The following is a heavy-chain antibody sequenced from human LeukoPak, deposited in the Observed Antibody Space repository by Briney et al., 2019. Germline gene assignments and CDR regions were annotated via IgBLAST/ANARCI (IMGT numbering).Heavy chain of an antibody. CDR3: AREGNDYVWGSYPESYYFDY. V-gene: IGHV1-69*05. Sequence: ASVKVSCKASGGTFSSYAISWVRQAPGQGLEWMGGIIPIFGTANYAQKFQGRVTITTDESTSTAYMELSSLRSEDTAVYYCAREGNDYVWGSYPESYYFDYWGQGTLVTVSS. D-gene: IGHD3-16*02. J-gene: IGHJ4*02. CDR2: IIPIFGTA. CDR1: GGTFSSYA.